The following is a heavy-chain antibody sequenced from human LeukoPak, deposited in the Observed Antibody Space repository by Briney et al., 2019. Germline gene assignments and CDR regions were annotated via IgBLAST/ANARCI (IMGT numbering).Heavy chain of an antibody. CDR1: GFTFSSYE. Sequence: GGSLRLSCAASGFTFSSYEMNWVRQAPGKGLEWVSYISSSGSTIYYADSVKGRFTISRDNAKNSLYLQMNSLRAEDTAVYYCASPRAPSGVDFDYWGQGTLVTVSS. CDR3: ASPRAPSGVDFDY. J-gene: IGHJ4*02. D-gene: IGHD2-21*01. V-gene: IGHV3-48*03. CDR2: ISSSGSTI.